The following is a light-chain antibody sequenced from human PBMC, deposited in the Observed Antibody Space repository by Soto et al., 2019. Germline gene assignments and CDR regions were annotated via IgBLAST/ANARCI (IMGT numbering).Light chain of an antibody. CDR2: GAS. V-gene: IGKV1-8*01. CDR1: QGLSSY. J-gene: IGKJ1*01. Sequence: AIRMTQSPSSFSASTGDRVTITCRASQGLSSYLAWYQQKPGKAPKLLIYGASTLDTGVPSRFRGSGSGTDFTLTISSLQSEDFATFYCQQYYSYPRTFGQGTKVDIK. CDR3: QQYYSYPRT.